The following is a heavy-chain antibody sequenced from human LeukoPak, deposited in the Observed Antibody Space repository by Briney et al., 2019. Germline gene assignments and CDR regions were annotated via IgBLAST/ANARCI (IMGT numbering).Heavy chain of an antibody. J-gene: IGHJ4*02. CDR1: GGSISSSSYY. V-gene: IGHV4-39*07. CDR3: ARDYSSSMFDY. D-gene: IGHD6-13*01. Sequence: SETLSLTCTVSGGSISSSSYYWGWIRQPPGKGLEWIGSIYYSGSTYYNPSRKSRVTISVDTSKNQFSLKLSSVTAADTAVYYCARDYSSSMFDYWGQGTLVTVSS. CDR2: IYYSGST.